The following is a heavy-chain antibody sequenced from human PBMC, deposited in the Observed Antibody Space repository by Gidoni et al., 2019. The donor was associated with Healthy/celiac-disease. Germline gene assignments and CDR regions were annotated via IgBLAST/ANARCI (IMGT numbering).Heavy chain of an antibody. D-gene: IGHD5-12*01. V-gene: IGHV3-21*01. CDR3: ALVATIIGHGPRNFDY. J-gene: IGHJ4*02. CDR2: ISSSSSYI. CDR1: GFTFSSSS. Sequence: EVQLVESGGGLVKPGGSLRLSCAASGFTFSSSSMTWVRQAPGKGLEWVSSISSSSSYIYYADSVKGRFTISRDNAKNSLYLQMNSLRAEDTAVYYCALVATIIGHGPRNFDYWGQGTLVTVSS.